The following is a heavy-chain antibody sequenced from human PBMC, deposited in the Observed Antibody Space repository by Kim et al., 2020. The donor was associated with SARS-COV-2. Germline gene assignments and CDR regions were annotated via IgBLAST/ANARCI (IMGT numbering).Heavy chain of an antibody. D-gene: IGHD6-13*01. CDR2: ISSSSSYI. J-gene: IGHJ4*02. V-gene: IGHV3-21*01. CDR3: ARDAIAAAGRDY. Sequence: GGSLRLSCAASGFTFSSYSMNWVRQAPGKGLEWVSSISSSSSYIYYADSVKGRFTISRDNAKNSLYLQMNSLRAEDTAVYYCARDAIAAAGRDYWGQGTLVTVSS. CDR1: GFTFSSYS.